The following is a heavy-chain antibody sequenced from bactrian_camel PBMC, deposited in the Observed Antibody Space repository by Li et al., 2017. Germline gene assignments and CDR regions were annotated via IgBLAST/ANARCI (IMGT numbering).Heavy chain of an antibody. V-gene: IGHV3S53*01. CDR2: IYSDGST. D-gene: IGHD4*01. J-gene: IGHJ4*01. Sequence: HVQLVESGGGSVQAGGSLRLSCTASGYTSCMGWFRQAPGKEREGVASIYSDGSTSYADSVKGRFIISKDNAKNTLDLQMNSLNPEDTAMYYCAATRPRLWSSVCPKEYEYNYWGQGTQVTVS. CDR3: AATRPRLWSSVCPKEYEYNY. CDR1: GYTSC.